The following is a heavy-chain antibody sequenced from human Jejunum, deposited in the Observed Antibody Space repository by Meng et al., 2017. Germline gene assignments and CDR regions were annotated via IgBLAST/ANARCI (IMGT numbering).Heavy chain of an antibody. CDR2: IHHSGST. CDR1: CRSSSTSDW. D-gene: IGHD1-26*01. Sequence: HEPGPGLPKTAGSLCPTLAVSCRSSSTSDWWSWVRQPPGEGLEWIGEIHHSGSTNYNPSLKSRVTISVDKSKNQFPLKLNSVTAADTAVYYCAREWSGSYRHFDYWGQGTLVTVSS. CDR3: AREWSGSYRHFDY. V-gene: IGHV4-4*02. J-gene: IGHJ4*02.